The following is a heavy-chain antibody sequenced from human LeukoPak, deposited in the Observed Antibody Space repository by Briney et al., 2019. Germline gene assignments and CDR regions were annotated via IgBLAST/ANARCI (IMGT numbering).Heavy chain of an antibody. CDR2: IYYSGST. CDR1: GGSISSSSYY. D-gene: IGHD3-3*01. J-gene: IGHJ4*02. CDR3: ASWYYDFWSGYSHDN. V-gene: IGHV4-39*01. Sequence: PSETLSLTCTVSGGSISSSSYYWGWIRQPPGKGLEWIGSIYYSGSTYYNPSLKSRVTISVDTSKNQFSLKLSSVTAADTAVYYCASWYYDFWSGYSHDNWGQGTLVTVSS.